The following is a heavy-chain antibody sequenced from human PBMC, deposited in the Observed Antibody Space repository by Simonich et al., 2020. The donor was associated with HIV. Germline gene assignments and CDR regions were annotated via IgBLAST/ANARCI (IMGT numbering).Heavy chain of an antibody. CDR1: GFTFSSYW. J-gene: IGHJ4*02. Sequence: VQLVESGGGLVQSGVSLRLSCAASGFTFSSYWRHWVRQVPGKGLEWIGEIKHRGSTNYNPSLKSRGTISVDTFKNQFSLKLSSVTAADTAVYYCARHDGLTGEWSFDYWGQGTLVTVSS. CDR2: IKHRGST. CDR3: ARHDGLTGEWSFDY. D-gene: IGHD7-27*01. V-gene: IGHV4-34*01.